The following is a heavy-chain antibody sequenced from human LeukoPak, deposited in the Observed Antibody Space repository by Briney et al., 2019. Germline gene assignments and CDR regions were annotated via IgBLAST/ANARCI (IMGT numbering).Heavy chain of an antibody. CDR2: IRYDGSNK. J-gene: IGHJ3*02. V-gene: IGHV3-30*02. CDR3: AKWDTRVLRFLEWSLNPDAFDI. D-gene: IGHD3-3*01. Sequence: PGGSLRLSCAASGFTFSSYGMHWVRQAPGKGLEWVTFIRYDGSNKYYADSVKGRFTISRDNSKNTLYLQMNSLRAEDTAVYYCAKWDTRVLRFLEWSLNPDAFDIWGQGTMVTVSS. CDR1: GFTFSSYG.